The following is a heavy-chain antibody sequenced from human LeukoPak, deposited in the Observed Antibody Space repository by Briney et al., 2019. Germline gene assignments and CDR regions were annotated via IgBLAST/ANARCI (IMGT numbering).Heavy chain of an antibody. CDR1: GFSFSGHW. CDR2: ISPTGSTT. D-gene: IGHD6-6*01. V-gene: IGHV3-74*01. Sequence: PGGSPRLSCTASGFSFSGHWMHWARQLPGKGLVWVSRISPTGSTTSYADSVKGRFTVSRDNAKNTLYLQVNNLRAEDTAAYYCARGPNSNWSGLDFWGQGTLLTVSS. CDR3: ARGPNSNWSGLDF. J-gene: IGHJ4*02.